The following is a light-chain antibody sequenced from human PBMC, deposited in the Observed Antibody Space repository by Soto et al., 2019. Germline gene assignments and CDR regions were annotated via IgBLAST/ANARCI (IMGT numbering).Light chain of an antibody. CDR3: QQYNSYPWT. Sequence: DIQMTQSPSTLSASVGDRVTITCRASQSSSSWLAWYQQKPGKAPKLLSYDASSLESGVPSRFSGSGSGTEFTLTLSSLQPDDFATYYCQQYNSYPWTFGQGTKVEIK. V-gene: IGKV1-5*01. CDR1: QSSSSW. J-gene: IGKJ1*01. CDR2: DAS.